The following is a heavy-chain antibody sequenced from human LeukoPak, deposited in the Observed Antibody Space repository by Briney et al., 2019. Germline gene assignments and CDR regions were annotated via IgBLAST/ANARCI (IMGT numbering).Heavy chain of an antibody. CDR1: GGSISSSGYY. CDR2: INHSGST. V-gene: IGHV4-39*07. CDR3: ARDRIIAVAGGYYYYGMDV. J-gene: IGHJ6*02. D-gene: IGHD6-19*01. Sequence: KPSETLSLTCTVSGGSISSSGYYWGWLRQPPGKGLEWIWEINHSGSTNYNPSLKSRVTISVDTSKNQFSLKLSSVTATDTAVYYCARDRIIAVAGGYYYYGMDVWGQGTTVTVSS.